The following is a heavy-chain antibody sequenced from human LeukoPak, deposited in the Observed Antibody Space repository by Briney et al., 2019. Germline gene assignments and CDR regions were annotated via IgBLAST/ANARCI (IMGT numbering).Heavy chain of an antibody. J-gene: IGHJ4*02. CDR3: AKDRRGVFYF. CDR1: GFTFSIYA. Sequence: QTGGSLRLSCAASGFTFSIYAMTWVRQAPGKGLEWVSAITGSGDYTYYTDSVEGRVTISRDNSKNTVYLQMNSLRVEDTAVYYCAKDRRGVFYFWGQGTLVTVSS. CDR2: ITGSGDYT. V-gene: IGHV3-23*01. D-gene: IGHD3-10*01.